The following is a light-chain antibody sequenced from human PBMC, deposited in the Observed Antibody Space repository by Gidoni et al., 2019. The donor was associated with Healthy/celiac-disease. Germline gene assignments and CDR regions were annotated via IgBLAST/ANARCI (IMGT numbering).Light chain of an antibody. J-gene: IGKJ1*01. V-gene: IGKV4-1*01. CDR1: QSVLYSSNNKNY. CDR3: QQYYSTRT. Sequence: DIVMTQSPDSLAVSLGERATINCKSSQSVLYSSNNKNYLAWYQQKPGQAPKLLIYWASTRESGVPDRFSGSGSGTDFTLTISSLQAEDVAVYYCQQYYSTRTFXQXTKVEIK. CDR2: WAS.